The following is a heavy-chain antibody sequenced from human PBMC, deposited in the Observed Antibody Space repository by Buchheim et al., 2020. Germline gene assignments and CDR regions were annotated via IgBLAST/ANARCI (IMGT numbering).Heavy chain of an antibody. V-gene: IGHV4-39*01. CDR2: ISYTENP. Sequence: QLQLQESGPGLVKPSETLSLICTVSGVSISGRTHYWGWIRQPPGKGLQWIGSISYTENPIYNPSLKSRVTISVDTSKNQVSLRLNSVTAADTAVYYCARRGPGLGAAGKTDFEYWGQGTL. CDR3: ARRGPGLGAAGKTDFEY. D-gene: IGHD6-13*01. CDR1: GVSISGRTHY. J-gene: IGHJ4*02.